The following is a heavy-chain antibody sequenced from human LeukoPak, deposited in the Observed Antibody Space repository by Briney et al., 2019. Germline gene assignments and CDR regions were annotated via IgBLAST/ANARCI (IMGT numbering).Heavy chain of an antibody. V-gene: IGHV1-69*04. J-gene: IGHJ3*02. D-gene: IGHD2-15*01. CDR3: VVVVVAATPDAFDI. CDR1: GGTFSSYA. CDR2: IIPIFGIA. Sequence: ASVKASCKASGGTFSSYAISWVRQAPGQGLEWMGRIIPIFGIANYAQKFQGRVTITADKSTSTAYMELSSLRSEDTAVYYCVVVVVAATPDAFDIWGQGTMVTVSS.